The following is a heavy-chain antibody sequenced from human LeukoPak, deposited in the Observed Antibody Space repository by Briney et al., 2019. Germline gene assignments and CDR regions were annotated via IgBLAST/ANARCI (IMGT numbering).Heavy chain of an antibody. CDR2: ISSSGSSI. J-gene: IGHJ3*02. D-gene: IGHD3-22*01. V-gene: IGHV3-11*04. Sequence: GGSLRLSCAAPGFTFSDFYMSWIRQAPGKGLEWVSYISSSGSSIYYADSVKGRFTISRDNAKKSLYLQMHSLRAEDTAVYYCARDSHKFDSSGYYPDAFDIWGQGTMVTVSS. CDR3: ARDSHKFDSSGYYPDAFDI. CDR1: GFTFSDFY.